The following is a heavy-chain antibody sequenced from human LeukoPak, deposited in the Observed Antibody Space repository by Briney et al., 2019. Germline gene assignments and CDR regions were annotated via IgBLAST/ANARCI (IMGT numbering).Heavy chain of an antibody. V-gene: IGHV4-39*07. Sequence: PSETLSLTCTVSGGSISSSSYYWGWIRQPPGKGLEWIGSIYYSGSTYYNPSLKSRVTISVDTSKNQFSLKLNSVTAADTAVYYCARDRGVAAAVTFDYWGQGTLVTVSS. CDR2: IYYSGST. CDR1: GGSISSSSYY. D-gene: IGHD6-13*01. J-gene: IGHJ4*02. CDR3: ARDRGVAAAVTFDY.